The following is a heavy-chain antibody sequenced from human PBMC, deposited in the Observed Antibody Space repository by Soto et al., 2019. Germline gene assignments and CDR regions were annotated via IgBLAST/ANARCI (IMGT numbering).Heavy chain of an antibody. CDR1: GDTFSNYP. V-gene: IGHV1-69*04. J-gene: IGHJ4*02. Sequence: SVKVSCKASGDTFSNYPISWVRQAPGQGLEWMGRIIPMLGIANYAQKFQGRVTITADKSTSTAYMELSSLRSDDTAVYYFARGGKNCPTATCYAMSGYWGQGTLVTVSS. CDR2: IIPMLGIA. CDR3: ARGGKNCPTATCYAMSGY. D-gene: IGHD2-2*01.